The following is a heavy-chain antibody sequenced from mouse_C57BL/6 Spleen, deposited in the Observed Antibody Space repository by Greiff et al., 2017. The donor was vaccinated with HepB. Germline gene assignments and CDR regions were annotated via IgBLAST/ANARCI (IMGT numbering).Heavy chain of an antibody. J-gene: IGHJ2*01. CDR3: ARAYYTLYYCDY. CDR1: GFTFSDYY. CDR2: INYDGSST. Sequence: EVHLVESEGGLVQPGSSMKLSCTASGFTFSDYYMAWVRQVPEKGLEWVANINYDGSSTYYLDSLKSRFIISRDNAKNILYLQMSSLKSEDTATYYWARAYYTLYYCDYWGQGTTLTVSS. D-gene: IGHD2-12*01. V-gene: IGHV5-16*01.